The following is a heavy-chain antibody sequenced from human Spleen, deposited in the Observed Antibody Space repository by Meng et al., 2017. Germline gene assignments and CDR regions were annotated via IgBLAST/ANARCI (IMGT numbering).Heavy chain of an antibody. CDR1: GYSISSGYY. Sequence: SETLSLTCTVSGYSISSGYYWGWIRQPPGKGLEWIGSFYHSGSTYFNPSLKSRVTISVDTSKNQFSLKLRPVTAADTAVYYCAREAGPVATTYDCWGQGTLVTVSS. V-gene: IGHV4-38-2*02. CDR2: FYHSGST. J-gene: IGHJ4*02. CDR3: AREAGPVATTYDC. D-gene: IGHD5-12*01.